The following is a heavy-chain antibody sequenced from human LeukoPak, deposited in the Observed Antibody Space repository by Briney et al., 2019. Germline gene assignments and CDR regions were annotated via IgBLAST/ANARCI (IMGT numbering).Heavy chain of an antibody. CDR2: IYHSGST. Sequence: SETLSLTCAVSGGSISSGGYSWSWIRQPPGKGLEWIGYIYHSGSTYYNPSLKSRVTISVDRSKNQFSLNLSSVTAADTAVYYCDRGIRSETYYDFWSGYYTIGWFDPWGQGTLVTVSS. CDR3: DRGIRSETYYDFWSGYYTIGWFDP. J-gene: IGHJ5*02. D-gene: IGHD3-3*01. CDR1: GGSISSGGYS. V-gene: IGHV4-30-2*01.